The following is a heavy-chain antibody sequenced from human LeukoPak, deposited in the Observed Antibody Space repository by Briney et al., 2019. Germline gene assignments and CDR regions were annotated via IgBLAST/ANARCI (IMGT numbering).Heavy chain of an antibody. D-gene: IGHD1-20*01. CDR3: ASSSLTGDY. J-gene: IGHJ4*02. CDR2: ISSGGSYK. Sequence: GGSLRLSCVASEFTFSSYTMSWVRQAPGKGLEWVSTISSGGSYKYYADSVKGRFTISRDSAKNSLYLQMNSLRAEDTAVYYCASSSLTGDYWGQGTLVTVSS. V-gene: IGHV3-21*01. CDR1: EFTFSSYT.